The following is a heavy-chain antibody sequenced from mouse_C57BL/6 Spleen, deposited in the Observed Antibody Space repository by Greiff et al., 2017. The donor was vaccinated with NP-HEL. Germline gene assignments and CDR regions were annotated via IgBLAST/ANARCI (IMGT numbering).Heavy chain of an antibody. J-gene: IGHJ3*01. CDR2: IDPSDSET. CDR1: GYTFTSYW. V-gene: IGHV1-52*01. D-gene: IGHD1-1*01. CDR3: ARSGTTVGFAY. Sequence: QVQLQQSGAELVRPGSSVKLSCKASGYTFTSYWMHWVKQRPIQGLEWIGNIDPSDSETHYNQKFKDKATLTVDKSSSTAYMQLSSLTSEDSAVYYCARSGTTVGFAYWGQGTLVTVSA.